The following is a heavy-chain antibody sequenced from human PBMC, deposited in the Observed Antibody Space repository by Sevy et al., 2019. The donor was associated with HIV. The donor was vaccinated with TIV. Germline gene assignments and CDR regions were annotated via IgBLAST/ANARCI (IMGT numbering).Heavy chain of an antibody. CDR2: IYHTGST. V-gene: IGHV4-4*02. CDR1: GGSISSSNW. J-gene: IGHJ3*02. Sequence: SETLSLTCTVSGGSISSSNWWSWVRQPPGKGLERIGEIYHTGSTNYNPSLKSRVTISLDKSKNHFSLKLSSVTAADTAIYYCARDQGTTISAGAFDIWGQGTTVTVSS. CDR3: ARDQGTTISAGAFDI. D-gene: IGHD3-9*01.